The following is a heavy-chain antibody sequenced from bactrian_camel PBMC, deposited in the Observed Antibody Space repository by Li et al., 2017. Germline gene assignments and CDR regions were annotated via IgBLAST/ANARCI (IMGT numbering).Heavy chain of an antibody. CDR3: AADDGFAGSWCYVRGFNNKY. Sequence: HVQLVESGGGSVQTGGSLNLSCTASGFDKSAYCLAWFRQRPGKQCEGVASLDSDGDIEYADFVKGRVTISKDNTKNTLYLQMDNMKPEDTAMYYCAADDGFAGSWCYVRGFNNKYWGQGTQVTVS. D-gene: IGHD3*01. CDR2: LDSDGDI. V-gene: IGHV3S53*01. J-gene: IGHJ4*01. CDR1: GFDKSAYC.